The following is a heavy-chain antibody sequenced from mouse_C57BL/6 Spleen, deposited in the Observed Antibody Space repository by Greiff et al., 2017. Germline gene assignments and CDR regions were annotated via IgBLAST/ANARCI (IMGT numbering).Heavy chain of an antibody. V-gene: IGHV1-64*01. CDR2: IHPNSGST. CDR3: ARKGGLLGWYFDV. CDR1: GYTFTSYW. J-gene: IGHJ1*03. D-gene: IGHD2-3*01. Sequence: QVQLQQPGAELVKPGASVKLSCKASGYTFTSYWMHWVKQRPGQGLEWIGMIHPNSGSTNYNEKFKSKATLTVDTSSSTAYMQLSSLTSEDSAVYYCARKGGLLGWYFDVWGTGTTVTVSS.